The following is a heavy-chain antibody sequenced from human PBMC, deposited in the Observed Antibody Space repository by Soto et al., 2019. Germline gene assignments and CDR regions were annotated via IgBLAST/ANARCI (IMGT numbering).Heavy chain of an antibody. Sequence: SETLSLTCAVYGGSFSGYYWSWIRQPPGKGLEWIGEINHSGSTNYNPSLKSRVTISVDTSKNQFSLKLSSVTAADTAVYYCARSIVVVPAASYNWFDPWGQGTLVTV. V-gene: IGHV4-34*01. CDR1: GGSFSGYY. D-gene: IGHD2-2*01. J-gene: IGHJ5*02. CDR2: INHSGST. CDR3: ARSIVVVPAASYNWFDP.